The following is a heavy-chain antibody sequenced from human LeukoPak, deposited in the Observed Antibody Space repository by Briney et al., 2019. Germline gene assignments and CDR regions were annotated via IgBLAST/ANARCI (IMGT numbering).Heavy chain of an antibody. Sequence: PGGSLRLSCAASGFTVSSSYMSWVRQAPGKGLEWVSVIYSGGSSYYADSVKGRFTISRDNPKNTLYLQMNSLRAEDTAVYYCVRDFMGYCGGECYSRWGKGTTVTVSS. D-gene: IGHD2-21*01. CDR1: GFTVSSSY. CDR3: VRDFMGYCGGECYSR. CDR2: IYSGGSS. V-gene: IGHV3-66*02. J-gene: IGHJ6*04.